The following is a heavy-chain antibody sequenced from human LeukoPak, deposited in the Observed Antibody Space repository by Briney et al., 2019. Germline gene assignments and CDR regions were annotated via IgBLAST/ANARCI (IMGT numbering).Heavy chain of an antibody. CDR1: GFTFSSYG. V-gene: IGHV3-30*19. J-gene: IGHJ4*02. D-gene: IGHD3-22*01. CDR3: ARDMSMIVVVITYDLDY. Sequence: GRSLRLSCAASGFTFSSYGMHWVRQAPGKGLEWVAVISYDGSNKYYADSVKGRFTISRDNSKNTLYLQMNSLRAEDTAVYYCARDMSMIVVVITYDLDYWGQGTLVTVSS. CDR2: ISYDGSNK.